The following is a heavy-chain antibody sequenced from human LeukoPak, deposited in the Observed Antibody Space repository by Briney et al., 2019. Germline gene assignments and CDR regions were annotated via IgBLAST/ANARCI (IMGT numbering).Heavy chain of an antibody. J-gene: IGHJ5*02. CDR2: INPNSGGT. CDR1: GYTFTGYY. D-gene: IGHD2-2*01. V-gene: IGHV1-2*02. Sequence: GASVKVSCKASGYTFTGYYMHWVRQAPGQGLEWMGWINPNSGGTNYAQKFQGRVTMTRDTSISTAYMELSRLRSDDTAVYYCARDRLPAAMRQGYNWFDPWGQGTLVTASS. CDR3: ARDRLPAAMRQGYNWFDP.